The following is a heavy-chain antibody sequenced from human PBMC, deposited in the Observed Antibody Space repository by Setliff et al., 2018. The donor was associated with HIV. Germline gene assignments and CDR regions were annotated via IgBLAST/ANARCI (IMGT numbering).Heavy chain of an antibody. Sequence: ASVKVSCKASGYTFIRYGISWVRQAPGQGLEWMGWNSPYNGNTKFGQKLQGRVTMTTDTSTSTGYMELRSLRSDDTAMYYCARGGSLFTMTTHPFDIWGQGTMVT. J-gene: IGHJ3*02. CDR2: NSPYNGNT. D-gene: IGHD3-22*01. V-gene: IGHV1-18*01. CDR3: ARGGSLFTMTTHPFDI. CDR1: GYTFIRYG.